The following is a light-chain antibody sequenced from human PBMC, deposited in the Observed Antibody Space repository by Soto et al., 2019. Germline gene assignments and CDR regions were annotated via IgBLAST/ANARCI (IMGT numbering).Light chain of an antibody. CDR3: QQYYSSIT. Sequence: DIVMTQSPDSLAVSLGERATINCKSSQSVLHISNNKNYLAWYQQKPGQPPRLLIYWASTRESGVPDRFSGSGSGTDFTLTISSLQAEDVAVYYCQQYYSSITFGQGTRLEIK. CDR1: QSVLHISNNKNY. CDR2: WAS. V-gene: IGKV4-1*01. J-gene: IGKJ5*01.